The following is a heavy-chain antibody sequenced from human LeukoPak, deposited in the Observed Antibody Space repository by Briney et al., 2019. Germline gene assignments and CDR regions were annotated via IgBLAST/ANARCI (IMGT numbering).Heavy chain of an antibody. CDR1: GYTFTSYG. J-gene: IGHJ6*03. V-gene: IGHV1-18*01. D-gene: IGHD3-22*01. Sequence: ASVKVSCKASGYTFTSYGISGVRQAPGQGLEWMGWISAYNGNTNYAQKLQGRVTMTTDTSTSTAYMELRSLRSDDTAVYYCVRVSWDYDSTGYYSNFYYYSMDVWGKGTTVTVSS. CDR3: VRVSWDYDSTGYYSNFYYYSMDV. CDR2: ISAYNGNT.